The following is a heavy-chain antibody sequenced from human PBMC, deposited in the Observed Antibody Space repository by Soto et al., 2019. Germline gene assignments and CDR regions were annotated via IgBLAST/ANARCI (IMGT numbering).Heavy chain of an antibody. Sequence: GGSLRLSCAASGFTFSSYSMDWVRQAPGKGLEWVSSISSSSSYIYYADSVKGRFTISRDNAKNSLYLQMNSLRAEDTAVYYCARSLGQVGYYYYGMDVWGQGTTVTVSS. V-gene: IGHV3-21*01. J-gene: IGHJ6*02. CDR2: ISSSSSYI. CDR3: ARSLGQVGYYYYGMDV. CDR1: GFTFSSYS. D-gene: IGHD1-26*01.